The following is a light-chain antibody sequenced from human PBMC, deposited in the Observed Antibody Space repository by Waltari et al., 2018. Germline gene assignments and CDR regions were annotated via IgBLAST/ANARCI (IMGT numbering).Light chain of an antibody. CDR1: QSVSSN. CDR3: QQYNNWPPAYT. CDR2: GAS. Sequence: EIVMTQSPATLSVSPGERATLSCRARQSVSSNLAWYQQKPGQAPRLLIYGASPRATGIPARFSGSGSGTEFTLTINSLQSEDFAVYYCQQYNNWPPAYTFGQGTKLEIK. V-gene: IGKV3-15*01. J-gene: IGKJ2*01.